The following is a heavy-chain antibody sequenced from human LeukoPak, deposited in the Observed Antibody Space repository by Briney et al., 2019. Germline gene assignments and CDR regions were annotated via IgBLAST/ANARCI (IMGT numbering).Heavy chain of an antibody. CDR3: AKDTHYYDSSGYFSS. CDR2: IRYDGSDK. D-gene: IGHD3-22*01. J-gene: IGHJ5*02. CDR1: GFTLSSYA. V-gene: IGHV3-30*02. Sequence: GGSLRLSCAASGFTLSSYAMSWVHQAPGKGLEWVTFIRYDGSDKYYVDSVKGRFTISRDNSKNTLYLQMNSLRAEDTAVYYCAKDTHYYDSSGYFSSWGQGTLVTVSS.